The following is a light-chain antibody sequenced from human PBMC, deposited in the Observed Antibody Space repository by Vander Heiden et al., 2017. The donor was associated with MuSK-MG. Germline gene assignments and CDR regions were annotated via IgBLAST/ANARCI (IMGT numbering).Light chain of an antibody. CDR2: DAS. CDR3: QQRSNWPIT. V-gene: IGKV3-11*01. CDR1: QSVSSY. J-gene: IGKJ5*01. Sequence: EIVLTQSPATLSCSPGERATLPCRASQSVSSYLAWYQQKPGQAPRLLIYDASNRATGIPARFSGSGSGTDFTLTISSLEPEDFAVYYCQQRSNWPITFGQGTRLEIK.